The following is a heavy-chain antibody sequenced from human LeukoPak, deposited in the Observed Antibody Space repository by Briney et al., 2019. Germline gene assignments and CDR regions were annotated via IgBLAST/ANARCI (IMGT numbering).Heavy chain of an antibody. CDR2: IYYSGST. V-gene: IGHV4-59*01. CDR3: ARVALVAATMSYYYGMDV. Sequence: SETLSLTCTVSGGSISSYYWSWLRQPPGKGLEWIGYIYYSGSTNYNPSLKNRVTISVDTSKNQFSLKLSSVTAADTAVYYCARVALVAATMSYYYGMDVWGKGTTVTVSS. CDR1: GGSISSYY. D-gene: IGHD2-15*01. J-gene: IGHJ6*04.